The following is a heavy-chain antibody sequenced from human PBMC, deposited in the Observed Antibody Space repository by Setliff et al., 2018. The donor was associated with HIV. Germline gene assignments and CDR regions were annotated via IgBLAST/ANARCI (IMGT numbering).Heavy chain of an antibody. Sequence: GGSLRLSCAASGFDFTSYTMTWVRQAPGKGLEWVASISPGGSFMYYGDSIQGRFTISRDDAKSSMYLQMNSLRAEDTAIYYCARKFRPGHGVDVWGQGTTVTVSS. V-gene: IGHV3-21*01. CDR2: ISPGGSFM. CDR3: ARKFRPGHGVDV. CDR1: GFDFTSYT. D-gene: IGHD3-10*01. J-gene: IGHJ6*02.